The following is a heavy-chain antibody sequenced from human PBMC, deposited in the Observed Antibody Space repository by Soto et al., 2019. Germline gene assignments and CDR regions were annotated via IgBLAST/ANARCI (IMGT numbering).Heavy chain of an antibody. CDR3: ARTTTRPNWYFDL. J-gene: IGHJ2*01. CDR1: GGSISSSSYY. D-gene: IGHD1-1*01. V-gene: IGHV4-39*01. Sequence: QLQLQESGPGLVKPSETLSLTCTVSGGSISSSSYYWGWIRQPPGRGLEWIGSIYYSGSTYYNPSLKSRVTIPVDTSKNQFSLRLSSVTATDAAAYYCARTTTRPNWYFDLWGRGTLVTVSS. CDR2: IYYSGST.